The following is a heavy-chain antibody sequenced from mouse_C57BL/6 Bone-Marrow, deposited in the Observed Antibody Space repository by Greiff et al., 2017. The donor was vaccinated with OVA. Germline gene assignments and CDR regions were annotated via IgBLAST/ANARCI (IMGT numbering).Heavy chain of an antibody. D-gene: IGHD1-1*01. J-gene: IGHJ4*01. CDR1: GFTFTDYY. Sequence: EVQLVESGGGLVQPGGSLSLSCAASGFTFTDYYMSWVRQPPGKALEWLGFIRNKANGYTTEYSVSVQGRFTISRANSQSILYVQMKAPKAEDDATYYSAGYPLTTVGESYAMDCWGQRTSGTVSS. CDR3: AGYPLTTVGESYAMDC. CDR2: IRNKANGYTT. V-gene: IGHV7-3*01.